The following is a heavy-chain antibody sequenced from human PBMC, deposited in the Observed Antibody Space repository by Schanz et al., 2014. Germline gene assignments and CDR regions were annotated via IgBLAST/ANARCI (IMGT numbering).Heavy chain of an antibody. CDR2: INSVGSNT. D-gene: IGHD6-19*01. J-gene: IGHJ4*02. CDR3: AASSGWHPSTDY. Sequence: DVQLLESGGGLVQPGGSLRLSCAASGFTFSSYAMSWVRQAPGKGLVWVARINSVGSNTDYADSVTGRFTISRDNAKNTLYLQMNSLRVEDTAVYYCAASSGWHPSTDYWGQGTLVTVSS. CDR1: GFTFSSYA. V-gene: IGHV3-23*01.